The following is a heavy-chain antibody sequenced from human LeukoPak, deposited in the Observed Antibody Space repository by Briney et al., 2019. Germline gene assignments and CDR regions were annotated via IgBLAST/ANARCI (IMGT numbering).Heavy chain of an antibody. V-gene: IGHV1-2*02. CDR2: IDPDSGGT. CDR3: ARDRTLLARIVRASSLAH. Sequence: GASVKVSCKASGYTFSGFYLHWVRQAPGQGLEWMGWIDPDSGGTTYGQKFQGRVTFTRDTSTSTVYMDVTRLTSDDTAVYYCARDRTLLARIVRASSLAHWGQGTLVTVSS. D-gene: IGHD2-15*01. CDR1: GYTFSGFY. J-gene: IGHJ4*02.